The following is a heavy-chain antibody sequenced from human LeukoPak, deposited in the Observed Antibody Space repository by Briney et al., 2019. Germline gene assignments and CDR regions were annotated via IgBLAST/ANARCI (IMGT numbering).Heavy chain of an antibody. D-gene: IGHD3-3*01. CDR1: GFTFSSYW. V-gene: IGHV3-7*01. CDR3: ARAYGDFWSGYYWGPMDV. Sequence: GGSLRLSCAASGFTFSSYWMSWVRQALGKGLEWVANIKQEGSEKYYVDSVKGRFTISRDNAKNSLYLQMNSLRAEDTAVYYCARAYGDFWSGYYWGPMDVWGQGTTVTVSS. CDR2: IKQEGSEK. J-gene: IGHJ6*02.